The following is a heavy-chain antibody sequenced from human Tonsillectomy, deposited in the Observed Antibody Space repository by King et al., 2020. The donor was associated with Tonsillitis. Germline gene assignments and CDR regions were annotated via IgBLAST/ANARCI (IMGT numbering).Heavy chain of an antibody. Sequence: VQLVESGGGLVKPGGSLRLSCAASGFTFSHAWMSWVRQAPGKGLEWVGRIKGITDNGTTDYAAPVKGRFTISRDDSKNTLYLQMNSLKTEDTAVYYCTIDKRRDSGAYYGWFDPWGQGTLVTVSS. CDR1: GFTFSHAW. J-gene: IGHJ5*02. CDR2: IKGITDNGTT. CDR3: TIDKRRDSGAYYGWFDP. D-gene: IGHD4-17*01. V-gene: IGHV3-15*01.